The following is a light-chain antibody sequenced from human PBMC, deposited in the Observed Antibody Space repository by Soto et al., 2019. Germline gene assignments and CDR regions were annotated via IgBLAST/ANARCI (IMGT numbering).Light chain of an antibody. Sequence: EIVITQAPATPPVSPGERATLSCRASQSVNSNYLAWYQQKPGQAPRILIYGISERATDIQELFSGSGAGTDCTLTISSLQPEDVSTSYCPHYNSSSEAFGQGTQV. J-gene: IGKJ1*01. CDR2: GIS. CDR3: PHYNSSSEA. V-gene: IGKV3-20*01. CDR1: QSVNSNY.